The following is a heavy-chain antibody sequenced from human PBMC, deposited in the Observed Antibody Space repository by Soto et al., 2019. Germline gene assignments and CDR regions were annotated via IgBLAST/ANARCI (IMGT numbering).Heavy chain of an antibody. CDR1: GLTFSNYV. Sequence: EVQLLESGGGLVQPGGSLRLSCAASGLTFSNYVMSWVRQAAGKGLEWVSALSGSGGTTYYADSVKDRFTISRDNSKNTLYLQMSSLRAEDTAVYYCAKDRTLFRNVFDIWGQGTIVTVSS. CDR2: LSGSGGTT. V-gene: IGHV3-23*01. D-gene: IGHD2-21*01. J-gene: IGHJ3*02. CDR3: AKDRTLFRNVFDI.